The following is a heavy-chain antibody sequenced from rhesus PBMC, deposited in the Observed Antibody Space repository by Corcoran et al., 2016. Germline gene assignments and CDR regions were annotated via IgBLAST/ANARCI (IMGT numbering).Heavy chain of an antibody. D-gene: IGHD6-31*01. CDR2: IYGSGGGT. J-gene: IGHJ4*01. Sequence: QVQLQESGPGLVKPSETLSLTCAVSGGSISDDYYWSWIRQPPGKGLEWIGYIYGSGGGTNYNPSLKNQVTISIDTAKNQFSLKLSSVTAADTAVYYCARVYLVRFDYWGQGVLVTVSS. V-gene: IGHV4-106*01. CDR1: GGSISDDYY. CDR3: ARVYLVRFDY.